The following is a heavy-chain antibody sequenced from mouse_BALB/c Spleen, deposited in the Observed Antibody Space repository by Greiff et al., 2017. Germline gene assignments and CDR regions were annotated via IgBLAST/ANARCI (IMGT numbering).Heavy chain of an antibody. V-gene: IGHV1-69*02. Sequence: QVQLQQSGAELVRPGASVKLSCKASGYTFTSYWINWVKQRPGQGLEWIGNIYPSDSYTNYNQKFKDKATLTVDKSSSTAYMQLSSPTSEDSAVYYCTRLGTTPLYAMDYWGQGTSVTVSS. CDR2: IYPSDSYT. CDR3: TRLGTTPLYAMDY. CDR1: GYTFTSYW. J-gene: IGHJ4*01. D-gene: IGHD2-14*01.